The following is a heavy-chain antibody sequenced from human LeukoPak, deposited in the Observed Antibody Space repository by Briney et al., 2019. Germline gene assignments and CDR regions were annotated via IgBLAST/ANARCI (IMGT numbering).Heavy chain of an antibody. Sequence: GGSLRLSCVASGLTFSASEMHRVRQASGKGLEWLGRVRSKVKNYATAYAASVDGRFTISRDDSKSTAYLQMNSLKIEDTAVYYCTARSAVGYCFGNDCFPLDHWGQGMLVTVSS. J-gene: IGHJ4*02. CDR2: VRSKVKNYAT. V-gene: IGHV3-73*01. D-gene: IGHD2-21*02. CDR3: TARSAVGYCFGNDCFPLDH. CDR1: GLTFSASE.